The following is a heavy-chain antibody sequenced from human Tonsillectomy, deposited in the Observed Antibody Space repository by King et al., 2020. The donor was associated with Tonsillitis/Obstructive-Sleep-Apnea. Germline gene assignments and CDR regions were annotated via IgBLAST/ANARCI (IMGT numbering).Heavy chain of an antibody. CDR1: GFTFEDYA. D-gene: IGHD6-19*01. CDR3: AKDLIIAVSGTPGDAFDI. CDR2: ISWNSGSL. V-gene: IGHV3-9*01. J-gene: IGHJ3*02. Sequence: VQLVESGGGLVQPGRSLRLSCVASGFTFEDYAMYWVRQAPGKGLEWVSGISWNSGSLAYADSVKGRFTISRDNAKYSLYLQMNSLRAEDTALYYCAKDLIIAVSGTPGDAFDIWGQGTMVTVSS.